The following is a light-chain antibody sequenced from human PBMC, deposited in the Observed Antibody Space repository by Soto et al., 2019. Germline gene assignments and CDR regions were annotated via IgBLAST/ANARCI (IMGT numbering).Light chain of an antibody. Sequence: QSALTQPPSASGSPGQSVTISCTGTSSDVGGYNYVSWYQQHPGKAPKLMISEVSKRPSGVPDRFSGSKSGNTASLTVSGLHAEDEADYYFSSFAGNNNLVFGGGTKLTV. J-gene: IGLJ2*01. V-gene: IGLV2-8*01. CDR3: SSFAGNNNLV. CDR1: SSDVGGYNY. CDR2: EVS.